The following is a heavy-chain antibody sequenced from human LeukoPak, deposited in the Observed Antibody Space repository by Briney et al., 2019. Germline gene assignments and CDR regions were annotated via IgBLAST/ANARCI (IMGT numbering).Heavy chain of an antibody. CDR2: IKQDGSEK. CDR3: ARGCTNGVCPLFDY. Sequence: PGGSLRLSCAASGFAFSKYAMSWVRQAPGKGLEWVANIKQDGSEKYYVDSVKGRFTISRDNAKNSLYLQMNSLRAEDTAVYYCARGCTNGVCPLFDYWGQGTLVTVSS. J-gene: IGHJ4*02. V-gene: IGHV3-7*01. D-gene: IGHD2-8*01. CDR1: GFAFSKYA.